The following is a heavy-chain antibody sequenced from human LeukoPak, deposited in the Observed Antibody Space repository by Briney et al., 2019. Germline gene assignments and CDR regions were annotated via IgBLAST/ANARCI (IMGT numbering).Heavy chain of an antibody. CDR2: IKEDESEI. D-gene: IGHD6-19*01. Sequence: PGGSLRLSCVGTGFTFNNYWMNWVRQAPGKGLEWVANIKEDESEIYYVDSVQGRFTISRDNTKNSVYLQMNSLRAEDTAVYYCAGSSGWLSDYWGQGTLVAVSS. J-gene: IGHJ4*02. V-gene: IGHV3-7*01. CDR1: GFTFNNYW. CDR3: AGSSGWLSDY.